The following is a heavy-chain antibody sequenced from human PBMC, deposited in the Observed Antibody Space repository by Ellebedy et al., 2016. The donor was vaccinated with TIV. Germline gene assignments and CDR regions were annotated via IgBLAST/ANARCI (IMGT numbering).Heavy chain of an antibody. J-gene: IGHJ4*02. Sequence: ASVKVSCKTSGYSFTAYFLHWVRQAPGQGLEWMGRINPNSGDTTYAQKFLGRVTLTRDTSISTAYMGLSRLRSDDTAIYYCSRAYCYDSIAYYFDSWGQGTLVTVSS. CDR1: GYSFTAYF. D-gene: IGHD3-22*01. CDR3: SRAYCYDSIAYYFDS. V-gene: IGHV1-2*06. CDR2: INPNSGDT.